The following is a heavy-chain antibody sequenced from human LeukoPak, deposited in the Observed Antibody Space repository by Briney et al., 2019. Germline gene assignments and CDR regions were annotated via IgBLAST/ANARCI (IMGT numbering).Heavy chain of an antibody. CDR2: IIPIFGIA. D-gene: IGHD5-24*01. Sequence: SVKVSCKASGGTFSSYAISWVRQAPGQGLEWMGRIIPIFGIANYAQKFQGRVTITADKSTSTAYMELSSLRSEDTAVYYCARPPKRVRDGYNWYGMDVWGQGTTVTVFS. J-gene: IGHJ6*02. CDR1: GGTFSSYA. CDR3: ARPPKRVRDGYNWYGMDV. V-gene: IGHV1-69*04.